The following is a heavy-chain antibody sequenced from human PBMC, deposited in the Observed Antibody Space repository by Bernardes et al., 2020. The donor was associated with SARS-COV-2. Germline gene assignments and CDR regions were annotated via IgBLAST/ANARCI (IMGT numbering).Heavy chain of an antibody. Sequence: SETLSLTCTVSGGSVSSSSYFWGWLRQPPGKGLEWIWNIYYSGSTYYNPSLKSRVTISVDTSKNQFSLRLSSVTAADTAVYYCARRPSASGSGMDVWGQGTTVTVSS. V-gene: IGHV4-39*01. CDR1: GGSVSSSSYF. CDR3: ARRPSASGSGMDV. CDR2: IYYSGST. J-gene: IGHJ6*02.